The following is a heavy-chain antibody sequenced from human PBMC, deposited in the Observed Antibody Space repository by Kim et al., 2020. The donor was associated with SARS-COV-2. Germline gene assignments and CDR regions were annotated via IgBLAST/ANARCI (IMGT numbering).Heavy chain of an antibody. CDR3: AIVPRGDYDILTGPYYGMDV. Sequence: SVKVSCKASGGTFSSYAISWVRQAPGQGLEWMGGIIPIFGTANYAQKFQGRVTITADESTSTAYMELSSLRSEDTAVYYCAIVPRGDYDILTGPYYGMDVWGQGTTVTVSS. D-gene: IGHD3-9*01. CDR1: GGTFSSYA. V-gene: IGHV1-69*13. J-gene: IGHJ6*02. CDR2: IIPIFGTA.